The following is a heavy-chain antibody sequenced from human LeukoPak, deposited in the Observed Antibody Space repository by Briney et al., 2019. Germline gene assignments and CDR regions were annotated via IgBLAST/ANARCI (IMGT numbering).Heavy chain of an antibody. D-gene: IGHD3-3*01. J-gene: IGHJ3*02. Sequence: SETLSLTCTVSGGSISSYYWSWIRQPPGKGLEWIGYIYYSGSTNYNPSLKSRVTISVDTSKNQFSLKLSSVTAADTAVYYCARSPARFGDFGVVSDAFDIWGQGTMVTVSS. CDR3: ARSPARFGDFGVVSDAFDI. V-gene: IGHV4-59*01. CDR2: IYYSGST. CDR1: GGSISSYY.